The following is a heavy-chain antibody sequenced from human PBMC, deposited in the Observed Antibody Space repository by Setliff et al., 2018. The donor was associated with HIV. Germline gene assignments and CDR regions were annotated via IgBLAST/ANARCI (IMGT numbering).Heavy chain of an antibody. CDR3: ARRILPPDIDAGGWFDT. CDR1: GYIFTNYW. J-gene: IGHJ5*02. Sequence: PGESLKISCKGSGYIFTNYWIAWVRQMPGRGLEWMGIINPGDSGIRYSPSFQGQVSISVDKSISTTYLQWSSLKASDTAMYFCARRILPPDIDAGGWFDTWGQGTLVTVSS. V-gene: IGHV5-51*01. D-gene: IGHD2-2*02. CDR2: INPGDSGI.